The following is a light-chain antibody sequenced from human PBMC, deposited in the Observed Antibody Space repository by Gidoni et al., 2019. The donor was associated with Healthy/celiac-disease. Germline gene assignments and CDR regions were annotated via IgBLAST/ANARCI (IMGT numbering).Light chain of an antibody. V-gene: IGKV1-8*01. CDR2: AAS. CDR3: QQYYSYLF. CDR1: QSISSY. Sequence: AIRLTQSPSSLPASTGDRVTITCRARQSISSYVAWYQQKPGKAPKLLIYAASTLQSGVPSRFSGSGSGTDFTLTISCLQSEDFATYYCQQYYSYLFFXGXTKVEIK. J-gene: IGKJ4*01.